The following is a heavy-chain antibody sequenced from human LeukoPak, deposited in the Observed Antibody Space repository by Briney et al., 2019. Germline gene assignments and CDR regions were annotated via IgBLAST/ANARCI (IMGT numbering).Heavy chain of an antibody. J-gene: IGHJ4*02. Sequence: SETLSLTCTVSGGSISSGGYYWSWIRQPPGKGLEWIGYIYHSGSTNYNPSLKSRVTISVDTSKNQFSLQLNSVTPEDTAVYYCARQESSDFDYWGQGTLVTVSS. CDR2: IYHSGST. CDR3: ARQESSDFDY. CDR1: GGSISSGGYY. V-gene: IGHV4-30-2*01.